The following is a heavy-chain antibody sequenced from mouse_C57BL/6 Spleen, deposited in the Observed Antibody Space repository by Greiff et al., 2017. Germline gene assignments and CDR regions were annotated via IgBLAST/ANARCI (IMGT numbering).Heavy chain of an antibody. Sequence: VQLQQPGAELVRPGSSVKLSCKASGYTFTSYWLHWVKQRPIQGLEWIGNIDPSDSETHYNQKFKDKSTLTVDKSSSTAYMQLSSLTSECSAVYYCARDGNYPLDYWGQGTTLTVSS. CDR2: IDPSDSET. CDR1: GYTFTSYW. V-gene: IGHV1-52*01. CDR3: ARDGNYPLDY. J-gene: IGHJ2*01. D-gene: IGHD2-1*01.